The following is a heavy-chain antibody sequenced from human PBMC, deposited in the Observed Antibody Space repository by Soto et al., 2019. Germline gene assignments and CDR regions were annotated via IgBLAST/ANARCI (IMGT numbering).Heavy chain of an antibody. D-gene: IGHD3-16*01. CDR1: GYSFTNNG. V-gene: IGHV1-8*01. Sequence: ASVKVSGKASGYSFTNNGVSWVRQATGQGLECRGWMNSGSGEAGYGQKLQGRATMTQHISIATAYMELSSLRCDDSAIYYCAGRSTFGSLNWFDPWGQGTLVTVSS. CDR2: MNSGSGEA. CDR3: AGRSTFGSLNWFDP. J-gene: IGHJ5*02.